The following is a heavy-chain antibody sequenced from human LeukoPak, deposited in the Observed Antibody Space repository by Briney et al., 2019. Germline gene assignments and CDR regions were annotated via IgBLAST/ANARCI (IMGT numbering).Heavy chain of an antibody. CDR3: ARDTYYYGSGSYYSEGFDY. J-gene: IGHJ4*02. D-gene: IGHD3-10*01. V-gene: IGHV4-61*02. Sequence: SETLSLTCTVSGGSISSGSYYWSWIRQPAGKGLEWIGRIYTSGSTNYNPSLKSRVTISVDTSKNQFSLKLSSVTAAVTAVYYCARDTYYYGSGSYYSEGFDYWGQGTLVTVSS. CDR1: GGSISSGSYY. CDR2: IYTSGST.